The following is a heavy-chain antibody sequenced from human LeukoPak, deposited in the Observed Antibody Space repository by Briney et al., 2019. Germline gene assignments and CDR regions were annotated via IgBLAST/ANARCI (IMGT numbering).Heavy chain of an antibody. CDR2: IYYSGST. Sequence: SETLSLTCTVSGGSISSSSFYWGWIRQPPGKGLEWIGNIYYSGSTYSNPSLKSPVTISVDTSNNQFPLKLSSVTAADPAVYYCARPIYNNGWYGFWGQGTLVTVSS. V-gene: IGHV4-39*01. D-gene: IGHD6-19*01. J-gene: IGHJ4*02. CDR3: ARPIYNNGWYGF. CDR1: GGSISSSSFY.